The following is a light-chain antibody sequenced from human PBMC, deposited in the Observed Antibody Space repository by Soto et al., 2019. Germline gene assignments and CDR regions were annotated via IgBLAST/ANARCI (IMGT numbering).Light chain of an antibody. CDR1: QSVSSNY. Sequence: EIVLTQSPGTLSLSPGERATLSCRASQSVSSNYLAWYQQKPGQAPRLLIYGASSRATGIADRFSGSGSGTDFTLTISRLEPEDFAVSHCQQYGSSPLTFGGGTKVEIK. V-gene: IGKV3-20*01. CDR2: GAS. J-gene: IGKJ4*01. CDR3: QQYGSSPLT.